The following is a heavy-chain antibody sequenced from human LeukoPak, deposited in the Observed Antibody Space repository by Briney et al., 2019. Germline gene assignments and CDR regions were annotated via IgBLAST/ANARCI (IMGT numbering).Heavy chain of an antibody. Sequence: SETLSLTCAVYGGSFSGYYWSWIRQPPGKGLEWIGEINHSGSTNYNPSLKSRVTISVDTSKNQFSLKLSSVTAADTAVYYCARGLLLSHSGYYFGWLDPWGQGTLVTVSS. D-gene: IGHD3-22*01. CDR2: INHSGST. CDR1: GGSFSGYY. J-gene: IGHJ5*02. V-gene: IGHV4-34*01. CDR3: ARGLLLSHSGYYFGWLDP.